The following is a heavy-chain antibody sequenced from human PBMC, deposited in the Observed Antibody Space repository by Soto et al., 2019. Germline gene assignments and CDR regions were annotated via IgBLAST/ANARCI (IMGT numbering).Heavy chain of an antibody. CDR2: IIPIFGTA. J-gene: IGHJ6*02. D-gene: IGHD3-3*01. CDR1: GGTFSSYA. Sequence: SVKVSCKASGGTFSSYAISWVRQAPGQGLEWMGGIIPIFGTANYAQKFQGRVTITADESTSTAYMELSSLRSEDTAVYYCARVITIFGVVINYGMDVWGQGTTVTVSS. V-gene: IGHV1-69*13. CDR3: ARVITIFGVVINYGMDV.